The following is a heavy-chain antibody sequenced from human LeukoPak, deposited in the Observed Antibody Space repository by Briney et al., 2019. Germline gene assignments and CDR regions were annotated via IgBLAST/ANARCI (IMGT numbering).Heavy chain of an antibody. D-gene: IGHD3-9*01. CDR1: GGSISSSSYY. V-gene: IGHV4-39*01. J-gene: IGHJ4*02. CDR3: ARLSNYDILSD. CDR2: IYYSGST. Sequence: SETLSLTCTVSGGSISSSSYYWGWIRQPPGKGLEWIGSIYYSGSTYYNPSLKSRVTISVDTSKNQFSLKLSSVTAADTAVYYCARLSNYDILSDWGQGTLVTVSS.